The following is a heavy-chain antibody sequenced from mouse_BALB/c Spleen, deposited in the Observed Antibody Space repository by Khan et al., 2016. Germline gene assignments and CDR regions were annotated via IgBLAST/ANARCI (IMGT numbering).Heavy chain of an antibody. D-gene: IGHD2-1*01. CDR3: GSDGNYGGTGWYFDV. J-gene: IGHJ1*01. Sequence: EVQLQESGPDLVKPSQSLSLTCTVTGYSITSGYSWHWIRQFPGNKLEWMGYIHYSGSTNYNPSLNSRISITRDTSENQFFLQFNSVTTEDTATSDVGSDGNYGGTGWYFDVWGAGTTVTVSS. CDR2: IHYSGST. V-gene: IGHV3-1*02. CDR1: GYSITSGYS.